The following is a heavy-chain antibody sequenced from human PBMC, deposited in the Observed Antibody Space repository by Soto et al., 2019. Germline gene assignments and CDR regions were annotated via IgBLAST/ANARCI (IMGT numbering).Heavy chain of an antibody. CDR2: INHSGST. CDR1: GGSFSGYY. V-gene: IGHV4-34*01. J-gene: IGHJ4*02. D-gene: IGHD6-6*01. Sequence: SETLSLTCAVYGGSFSGYYWSWIRQPPGKGLEWIGEINHSGSTNYNPSLKSRVTISVDTSKNQFSLKLSSVTAADTAVYYCARAWVGSSSGYWSQGTLVTVSS. CDR3: ARAWVGSSSGY.